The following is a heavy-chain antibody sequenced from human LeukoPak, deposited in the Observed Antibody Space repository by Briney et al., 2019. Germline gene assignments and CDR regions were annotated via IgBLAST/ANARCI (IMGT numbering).Heavy chain of an antibody. V-gene: IGHV3-48*03. CDR1: GFTFSNYE. D-gene: IGHD3-3*01. CDR2: ISNSDNTI. J-gene: IGHJ4*02. CDR3: ARGVVMPY. Sequence: GGSLRLSCAASGFTFSNYEMNRVRQAPGKGLEWISYISNSDNTIYYADSVKGRFTISRDDAKNSLFLQMNSLRAEDTAVYYCARGVVMPYWGQGTLVTVSS.